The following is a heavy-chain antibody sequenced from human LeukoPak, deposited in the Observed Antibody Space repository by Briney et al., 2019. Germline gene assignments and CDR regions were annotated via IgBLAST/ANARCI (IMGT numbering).Heavy chain of an antibody. V-gene: IGHV3-23*01. Sequence: GGSLRLSCEASGFTFSSSVMTWVRQALGKGLEWVSSIGGSGGDTYYADSVKGRFTISRDNSKNTLHLQMNSLRAEDTAVYYCAGLKGMDVWGQGTTVTVSS. J-gene: IGHJ6*02. CDR2: IGGSGGDT. CDR1: GFTFSSSV. CDR3: AGLKGMDV.